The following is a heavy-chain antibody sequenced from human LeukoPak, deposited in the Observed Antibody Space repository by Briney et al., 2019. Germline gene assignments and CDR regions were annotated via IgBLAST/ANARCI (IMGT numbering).Heavy chain of an antibody. CDR2: IYYSGST. V-gene: IGHV4-59*12. D-gene: IGHD3-10*01. CDR1: GGSISSYY. Sequence: SETLSLXCTVSGGSISSYYWSWIRQPPGKGLEYIGYIYYSGSTNYNPSLKSRVTMSVDTSKNQFSLKLSSVTAADTAVYYCARGGYYGSGSLTYFDYWGQGTLVTVSS. J-gene: IGHJ4*02. CDR3: ARGGYYGSGSLTYFDY.